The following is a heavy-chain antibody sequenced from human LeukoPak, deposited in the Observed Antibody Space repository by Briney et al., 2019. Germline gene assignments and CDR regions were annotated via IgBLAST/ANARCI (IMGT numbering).Heavy chain of an antibody. Sequence: LSLTCTVSGGSISSYYWSWIRQPPGKGLEWVSSINWNSGSKAYADSVKGRFTISRDNAKNSLYLQMNSLRPEDMAFYYCAKDRSRSSTWYYFDYWGQGTLVTVSS. CDR3: AKDRSRSSTWYYFDY. CDR2: INWNSGSK. J-gene: IGHJ4*02. V-gene: IGHV3-9*03. D-gene: IGHD6-13*01. CDR1: GGSISSYY.